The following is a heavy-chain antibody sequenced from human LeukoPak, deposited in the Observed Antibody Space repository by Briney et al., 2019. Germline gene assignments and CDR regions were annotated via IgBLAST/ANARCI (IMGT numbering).Heavy chain of an antibody. D-gene: IGHD6-13*01. J-gene: IGHJ4*02. Sequence: SETLSLTCAVYGGSFSGYYWSWIRQPPGKGLEWIGEINHSGSTNYNPSLKSRVTISVDTSKNQFSLKLSSVTAADTAVYYCARESDGSSSDFDYWGQGTLVTVSS. V-gene: IGHV4-34*01. CDR3: ARESDGSSSDFDY. CDR2: INHSGST. CDR1: GGSFSGYY.